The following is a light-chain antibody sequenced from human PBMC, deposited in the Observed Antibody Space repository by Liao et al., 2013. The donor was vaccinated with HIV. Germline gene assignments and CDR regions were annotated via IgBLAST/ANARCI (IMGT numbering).Light chain of an antibody. CDR2: YDN. CDR3: QVWDSTSYVV. Sequence: SYVLAQPPSVSVAPAKTARITCGENNIGSKKVHWYQQRPGQAPVLVIYYDNHRPSGIPERFTGSNSVNTATLTISRVEAGDEADYYCQVWDSTSYVVFGGGTKLTVL. CDR1: NIGSKK. V-gene: IGLV3-21*04. J-gene: IGLJ2*01.